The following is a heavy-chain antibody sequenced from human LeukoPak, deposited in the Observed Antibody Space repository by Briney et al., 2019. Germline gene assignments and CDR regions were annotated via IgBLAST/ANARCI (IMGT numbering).Heavy chain of an antibody. CDR3: ARGYPTQLSYYYYYMDV. CDR1: GGSISSGSYY. V-gene: IGHV4-61*02. D-gene: IGHD1-1*01. CDR2: IYTSGST. Sequence: SETLSLTCTVSGGSISSGSYYWSWIRQPAGKGLEWIGRIYTSGSTNYNPSLKSRVTISVDTSKNQFSLKLSSVTAADTAVYYCARGYPTQLSYYYYYMDVWGKGTTVTVSS. J-gene: IGHJ6*03.